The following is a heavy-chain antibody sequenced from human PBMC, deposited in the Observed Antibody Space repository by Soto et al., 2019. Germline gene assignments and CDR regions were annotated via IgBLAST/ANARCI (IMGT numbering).Heavy chain of an antibody. J-gene: IGHJ4*02. CDR2: ISYDGSNK. V-gene: IGHV3-30-3*01. D-gene: IGHD3-3*01. CDR1: GFTFSSYA. CDR3: ARDGAYYDFWSGYRRPTGFDY. Sequence: PGGSLRLSCAASGFTFSSYAMHWVRQAPGKWLEWVAVISYDGSNKYYADSVKGRFTISRDNSKNTLYLQMNSLRAEDTAVYYCARDGAYYDFWSGYRRPTGFDYWGQGXLVTVYS.